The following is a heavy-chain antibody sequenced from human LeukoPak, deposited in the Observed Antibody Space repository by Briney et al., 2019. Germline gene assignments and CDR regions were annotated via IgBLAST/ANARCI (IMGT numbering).Heavy chain of an antibody. Sequence: GGSLRLSCAASGFTFSRHGMHWVRQAPGKGLEWVAVIGDTGRAKYYADSVEGRFTASRDNSKNTLYLEMNSLRYDDTALYYCAREAAWGNWYFDLWGRGTLVTVSS. CDR1: GFTFSRHG. D-gene: IGHD3-16*01. V-gene: IGHV3-30*02. J-gene: IGHJ2*01. CDR2: IGDTGRAK. CDR3: AREAAWGNWYFDL.